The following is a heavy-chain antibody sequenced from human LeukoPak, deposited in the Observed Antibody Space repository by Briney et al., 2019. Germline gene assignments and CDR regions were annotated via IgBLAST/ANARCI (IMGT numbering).Heavy chain of an antibody. V-gene: IGHV4-59*01. Sequence: PSETLSLICTVSGGSMSSYYWSWIRQTPGKGLEWIGYIYYSGSTNYNPSLKSRVTISVDTSKNQFSLKLSSVTAADTAVYYCARDLRGSSCYDYWGQGTLVSVSS. D-gene: IGHD2-2*01. CDR3: ARDLRGSSCYDY. CDR2: IYYSGST. J-gene: IGHJ4*02. CDR1: GGSMSSYY.